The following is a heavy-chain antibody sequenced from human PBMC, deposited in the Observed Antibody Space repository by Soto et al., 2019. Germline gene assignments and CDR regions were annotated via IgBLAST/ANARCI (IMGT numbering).Heavy chain of an antibody. J-gene: IGHJ4*02. CDR1: GGSISSGGYS. Sequence: PSETLSLTCAVSGGSISSGGYSWSWIRQPPGKGLEWIGYIYHSGSTYYNPSLKSRVTISVDRSKNQFSLKLSSVTAADTAVYYCARGTVTLDYWGQGTLVTVSS. CDR2: IYHSGST. CDR3: ARGTVTLDY. D-gene: IGHD4-17*01. V-gene: IGHV4-30-2*01.